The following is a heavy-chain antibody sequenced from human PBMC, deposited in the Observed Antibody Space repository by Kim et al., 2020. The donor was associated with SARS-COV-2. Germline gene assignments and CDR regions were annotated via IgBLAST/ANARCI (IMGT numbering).Heavy chain of an antibody. J-gene: IGHJ4*02. D-gene: IGHD5-12*01. CDR3: ARLWIVATISDY. Sequence: RYSPSFQGQVTISADKSISTAYLQWSSLKASDTAMYYCARLWIVATISDYWGQGTLVTVSS. V-gene: IGHV5-51*01.